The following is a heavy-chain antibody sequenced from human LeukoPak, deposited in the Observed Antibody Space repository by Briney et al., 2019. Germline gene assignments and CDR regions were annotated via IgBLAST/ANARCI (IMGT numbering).Heavy chain of an antibody. CDR2: LYYSGST. CDR1: GGSISSSNYY. Sequence: ASETLSLTCTVSGGSISSSNYYWGWIRQPPGRGLEWIGSLYYSGSTYYNPSLRSRVTISVDTSKNQFSLRLSSVTATDTAVYYCARRLAGTEDYWGQGTLVTVSS. CDR3: ARRLAGTEDY. V-gene: IGHV4-39*01. J-gene: IGHJ4*02. D-gene: IGHD6-13*01.